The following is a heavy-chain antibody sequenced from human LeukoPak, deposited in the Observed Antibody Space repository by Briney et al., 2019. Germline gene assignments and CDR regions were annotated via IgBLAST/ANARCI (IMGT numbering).Heavy chain of an antibody. D-gene: IGHD2-8*01. J-gene: IGHJ6*03. CDR1: GFTFSDYY. Sequence: GGSLRLSCAASGFTFSDYYMSWIRQAPGKGLEWVSYISHCGRTMYYADSVKGRFTISRDNAKNSLYLQMNSLRAGDTAVYYCARDSIVRGNIGNDMDVWGKGTTVTVSS. CDR3: ARDSIVRGNIGNDMDV. V-gene: IGHV3-11*01. CDR2: ISHCGRTM.